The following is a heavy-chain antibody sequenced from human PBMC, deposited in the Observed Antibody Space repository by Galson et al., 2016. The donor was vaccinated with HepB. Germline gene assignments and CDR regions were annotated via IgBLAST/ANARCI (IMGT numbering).Heavy chain of an antibody. V-gene: IGHV3-21*01. Sequence: SLRLSCAASGFTFRSYSMNWVRQAPGKGLEWVSYISTSSSSIYYADSLKGRFTISRDNAKNSVYLEMNSLRAEDTAVYYCARDTHYDFWSGARGDPRSYGMDVRGQGTTVTVSS. D-gene: IGHD3-3*01. CDR1: GFTFRSYS. CDR3: ARDTHYDFWSGARGDPRSYGMDV. J-gene: IGHJ6*02. CDR2: ISTSSSSI.